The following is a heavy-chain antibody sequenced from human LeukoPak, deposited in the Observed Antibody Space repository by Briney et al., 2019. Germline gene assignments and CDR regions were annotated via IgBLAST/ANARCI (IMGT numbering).Heavy chain of an antibody. CDR3: ATLPRLDTSKIAGRGFIDY. CDR2: ISYDGSNK. CDR1: GFTFSSYA. Sequence: GGSLRLSCAASGFTFSSYAMHWVRQAPGKGLEWVAVISYDGSNKYYADSVKGRFTISRDNSKNTLYLQMNSLRAEDTAVYYCATLPRLDTSKIAGRGFIDYWGQGTLVTVSS. D-gene: IGHD5-18*01. J-gene: IGHJ4*02. V-gene: IGHV3-30-3*01.